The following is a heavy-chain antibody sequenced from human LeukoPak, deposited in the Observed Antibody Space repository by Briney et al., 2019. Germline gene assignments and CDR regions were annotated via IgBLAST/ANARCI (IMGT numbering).Heavy chain of an antibody. CDR3: ARATYSRSYYYYYMDV. Sequence: SETLSLTCTVSGGSISSYYWSWIRQPPGKGLEWIGYIYYSGSTNYNPSLKSRVTISVDTSKNQFSLKLSSVTAADTAVYYCARATYSRSYYYYYMDVWGKGTTVTVSS. J-gene: IGHJ6*03. V-gene: IGHV4-59*01. CDR1: GGSISSYY. D-gene: IGHD4-11*01. CDR2: IYYSGST.